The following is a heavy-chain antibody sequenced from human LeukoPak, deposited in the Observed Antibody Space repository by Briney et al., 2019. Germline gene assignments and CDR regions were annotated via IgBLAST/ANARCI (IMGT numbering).Heavy chain of an antibody. J-gene: IGHJ4*02. D-gene: IGHD3-3*01. Sequence: ASVKVSCKASGYTFTSYDINWVRQATGQGLEWMGWMNPNSGNTGYAQKFQGRVTITRNTSISTAYMELSSLRSEDTAVYYCARAYDFWSGYSSLYYFDFWDQGTVVTVSS. CDR3: ARAYDFWSGYSSLYYFDF. CDR1: GYTFTSYD. CDR2: MNPNSGNT. V-gene: IGHV1-8*03.